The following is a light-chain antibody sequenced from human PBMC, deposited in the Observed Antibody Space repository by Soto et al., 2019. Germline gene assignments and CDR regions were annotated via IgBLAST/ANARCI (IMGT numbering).Light chain of an antibody. J-gene: IGLJ1*01. Sequence: QSVLTQSPSASASLGASVKLTCTLSSGHSSYAIAWHQKQPGKGPRYLMDLNNDGSHTKGDGIPDRFSGSKSGNTASLTVSGLQPEDEADYYCSSYAGSNKSVFGTGTKVTVL. CDR1: SGHSSYA. CDR3: SSYAGSNKSV. CDR2: LNNDGSH. V-gene: IGLV4-69*01.